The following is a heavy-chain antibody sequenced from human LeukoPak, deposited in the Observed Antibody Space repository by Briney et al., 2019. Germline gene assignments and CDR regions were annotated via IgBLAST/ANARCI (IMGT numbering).Heavy chain of an antibody. CDR2: ISGDGGST. J-gene: IGHJ4*02. V-gene: IGHV3-43*02. CDR1: GFTFDDYA. Sequence: GGSLRLSCAASGFTFDDYAMHWVRQAPGKGLEWVSLISGDGGSTYYADSVKGRFTISRDNSKNSLYLQMNSLRTEDTALYYCAKDTPAGYCTNGVCSDYWGQGTLVTVSS. CDR3: AKDTPAGYCTNGVCSDY. D-gene: IGHD2-8*01.